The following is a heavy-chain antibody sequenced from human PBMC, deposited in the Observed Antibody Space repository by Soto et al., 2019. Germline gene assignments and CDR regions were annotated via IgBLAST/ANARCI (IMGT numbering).Heavy chain of an antibody. V-gene: IGHV3-7*01. Sequence: PGGSLRLSCAASGFTFSSYWMSWVRQATGKGLEWVADIKEDGSEKYYVDSVKGRFTISRDNAKNSLYLQMNSLRAEDTAIYYCARDEDRSGWYTRGDACDIWGQGTMVTVSS. CDR3: ARDEDRSGWYTRGDACDI. CDR1: GFTFSSYW. CDR2: IKEDGSEK. D-gene: IGHD6-19*01. J-gene: IGHJ3*02.